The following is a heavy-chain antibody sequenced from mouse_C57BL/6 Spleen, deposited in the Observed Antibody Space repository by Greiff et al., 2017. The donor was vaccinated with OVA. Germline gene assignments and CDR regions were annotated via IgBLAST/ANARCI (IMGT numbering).Heavy chain of an antibody. Sequence: VQLQQSGPGLVQPSQSLSITCTVSGFSLTSYGVHWVRQSPGKGLEWLGVIWSGGSTDYNAAFMSSLSISKDNSKSQVVFKMNSLQADDTAIYYCARENYGSSYGFAYWGQGTLVTVSA. CDR3: ARENYGSSYGFAY. J-gene: IGHJ3*01. CDR2: IWSGGST. V-gene: IGHV2-2*01. CDR1: GFSLTSYG. D-gene: IGHD1-1*01.